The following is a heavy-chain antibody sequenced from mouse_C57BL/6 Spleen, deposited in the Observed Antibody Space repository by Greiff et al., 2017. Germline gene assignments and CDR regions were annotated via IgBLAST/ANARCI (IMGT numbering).Heavy chain of an antibody. CDR1: GYTFTSYW. J-gene: IGHJ4*01. D-gene: IGHD3-2*02. V-gene: IGHV1-55*01. CDR2: INPGSGCT. CDR3: ARSSSGPSYPIDY. Sequence: HVQLQQPGAELVKPGASVKMSCKASGYTFTSYWITWVQQRPGQGLEWIGAINPGSGCTNYPEKVKSQATLTIDKSSTSAYLQLSSLTSEDSSVYYFARSSSGPSYPIDYWGQGTSVTVSS.